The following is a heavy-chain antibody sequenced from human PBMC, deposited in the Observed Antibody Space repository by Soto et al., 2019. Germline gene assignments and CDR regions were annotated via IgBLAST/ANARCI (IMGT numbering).Heavy chain of an antibody. CDR2: ISTYNGNT. CDR3: ATDLDAFDI. V-gene: IGHV1-18*01. J-gene: IGHJ3*02. CDR1: GYTFTSYG. Sequence: ASVKVSCNASGYTFTSYGISLVRQAPGQGLEWMGWISTYNGNTNYAQKLQGRVTMTTDTSTSTAYMELRSLRSDDTAVYYCATDLDAFDIWGQGTMVTVSS.